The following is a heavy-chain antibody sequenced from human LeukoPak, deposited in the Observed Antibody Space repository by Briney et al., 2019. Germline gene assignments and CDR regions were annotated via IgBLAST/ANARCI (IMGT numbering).Heavy chain of an antibody. D-gene: IGHD3-9*01. J-gene: IGHJ4*02. CDR1: GFTFSNHF. Sequence: GGSLRLSCSTSGFTFSNHFMQWVRPAPGKGLEYVSSIGPNGASTLYADSVKGRFTISRDNSKNALYLQLTSLRLEDTALYYCVKYLTGTWSFDYWGQGTLVTVSS. V-gene: IGHV3-64D*06. CDR3: VKYLTGTWSFDY. CDR2: IGPNGAST.